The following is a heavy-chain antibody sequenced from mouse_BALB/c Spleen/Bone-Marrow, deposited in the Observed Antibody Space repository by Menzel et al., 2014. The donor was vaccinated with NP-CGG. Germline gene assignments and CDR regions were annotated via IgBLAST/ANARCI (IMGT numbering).Heavy chain of an antibody. J-gene: IGHJ2*01. V-gene: IGHV14-3*02. D-gene: IGHD1-1*01. Sequence: EVQLQQSGAELVKPGASVKLSCTASGFNIKDTYMHWVKQRPEQGLEWIGRIDPANGNTKYDPKFQGKATITADTSSNTAYLQLSSLTSEDTDVYYCARYYYGYYFDYCGQGTTLTVSS. CDR1: GFNIKDTY. CDR2: IDPANGNT. CDR3: ARYYYGYYFDY.